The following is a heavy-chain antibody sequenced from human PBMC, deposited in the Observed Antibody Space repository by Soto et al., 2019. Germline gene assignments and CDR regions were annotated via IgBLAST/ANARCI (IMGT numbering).Heavy chain of an antibody. CDR2: IYPGDSDA. V-gene: IGHV5-51*01. D-gene: IGHD1-1*01. CDR1: GYIFSTSW. J-gene: IGHJ3*02. Sequence: GESLKISCKGSGYIFSTSWIAWVRRTPGKGLEWMGIIYPGDSDARYTPSFQGQVTISADKSISTAYLQWSSLKASDTAMYYCARLGYTAAFDIWGQGTMDTVS. CDR3: ARLGYTAAFDI.